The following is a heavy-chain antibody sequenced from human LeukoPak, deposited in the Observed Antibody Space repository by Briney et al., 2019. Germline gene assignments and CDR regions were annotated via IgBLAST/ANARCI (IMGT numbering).Heavy chain of an antibody. D-gene: IGHD3-10*01. J-gene: IGHJ4*02. CDR2: INPGGDST. Sequence: ASVKVSCKASGYTFTSYYMHWVRQAPGQGLEWMGIINPGGDSTNFAQNFQGRVTLTRDTSTSTVYMELSSLSSEDTAIYYCARTLSGSGISYWGQGTLSSSPQ. CDR3: ARTLSGSGISY. V-gene: IGHV1-46*01. CDR1: GYTFTSYY.